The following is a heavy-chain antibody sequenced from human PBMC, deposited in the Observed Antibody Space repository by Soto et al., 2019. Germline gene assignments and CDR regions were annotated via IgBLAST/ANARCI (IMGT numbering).Heavy chain of an antibody. J-gene: IGHJ6*02. CDR2: MNPNSGNT. D-gene: IGHD3-3*01. V-gene: IGHV1-8*01. CDR1: GYTFTSYY. Sequence: ASVKVSCKPSGYTFTSYYINWVRQATGQGLEWMGWMNPNSGNTGYAQKFQGRVTMTRNTSISTAYMELSSLRSEDTTVYYCASLTLFGVVGYYGMDVWGQGTTVTVXS. CDR3: ASLTLFGVVGYYGMDV.